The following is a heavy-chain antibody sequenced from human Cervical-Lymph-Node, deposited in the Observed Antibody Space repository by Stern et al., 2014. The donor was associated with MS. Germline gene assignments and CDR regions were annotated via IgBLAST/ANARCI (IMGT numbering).Heavy chain of an antibody. J-gene: IGHJ5*02. CDR3: ARTYYYDSSGRNWFDP. D-gene: IGHD3-22*01. CDR1: GFSLSTRGMC. CDR2: IDWDDDK. V-gene: IGHV2-70*01. Sequence: QVTLKESGPALVKPTQTLTPTCTFSGFSLSTRGMCVSWIRQPPGKALEWLALIDWDDDKYYSTSLKTRLTISKDTSKNQVVLTMTNMDPVDTATYYCARTYYYDSSGRNWFDPWGQGTLVTVSS.